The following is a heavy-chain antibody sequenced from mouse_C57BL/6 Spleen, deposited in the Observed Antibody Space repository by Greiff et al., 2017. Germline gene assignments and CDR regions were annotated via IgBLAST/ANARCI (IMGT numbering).Heavy chain of an antibody. CDR1: GFTFSDYY. Sequence: EVQVVESGGGLVQPGGSLKLSCAASGFTFSDYYMYWVRQTPEKRLEWVAYISNGGGSTYYPDTVKGRFTISRDNAKNTRYLQMSRLKSEDTAMYYCARLAGSDWYFDVWGTGTTVTVSS. J-gene: IGHJ1*03. V-gene: IGHV5-12*01. CDR3: ARLAGSDWYFDV. CDR2: ISNGGGST.